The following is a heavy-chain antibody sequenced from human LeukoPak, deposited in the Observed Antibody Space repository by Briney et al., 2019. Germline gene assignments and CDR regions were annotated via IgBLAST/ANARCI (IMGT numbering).Heavy chain of an antibody. D-gene: IGHD2-2*01. CDR2: IRYDGSNK. V-gene: IGHV3-30*02. Sequence: GGSLRLSCAASGFTFSSYGMHWVRQAPGKGLEWMAFIRYDGSNKYYADSVKGRFTISRDNSKNTLYLQMNSLRAEDTAVYYCAKDALGIVVVPAASIDYWGQGTLVTVSS. J-gene: IGHJ4*02. CDR3: AKDALGIVVVPAASIDY. CDR1: GFTFSSYG.